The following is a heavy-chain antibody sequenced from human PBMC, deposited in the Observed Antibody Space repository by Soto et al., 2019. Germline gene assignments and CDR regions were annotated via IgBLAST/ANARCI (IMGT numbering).Heavy chain of an antibody. Sequence: ASVKVSCKASGYTFTSYGISWVRQPPGQGLEWMGWISAYNGNTNYAQKLQGRVTMTTDTSTSTAYMELGSLRSVDTAVYYWARDRRYFDCAGPWGQGTLVTVSS. CDR2: ISAYNGNT. D-gene: IGHD3-9*01. V-gene: IGHV1-18*04. J-gene: IGHJ5*02. CDR1: GYTFTSYG. CDR3: ARDRRYFDCAGP.